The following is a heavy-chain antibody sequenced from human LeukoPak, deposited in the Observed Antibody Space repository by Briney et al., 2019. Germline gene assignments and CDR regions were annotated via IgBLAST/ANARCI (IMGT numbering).Heavy chain of an antibody. CDR1: GFRFSSYG. CDR3: ARDQVSIAGTGIDY. CDR2: IRYDGSNK. Sequence: GGSLRLSCAASGFRFSSYGMHWVRQAPGKGLEWVAFIRYDGSNKYYADSVKGRFTISRDNSKNTLYLQMNSLRAEDTAVYYCARDQVSIAGTGIDYWGQGTLVTVSS. V-gene: IGHV3-30*02. J-gene: IGHJ4*02. D-gene: IGHD6-13*01.